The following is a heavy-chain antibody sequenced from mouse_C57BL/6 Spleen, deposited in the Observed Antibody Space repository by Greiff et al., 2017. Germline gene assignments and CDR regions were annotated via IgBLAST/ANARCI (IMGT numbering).Heavy chain of an antibody. CDR2: IYPGGGDT. Sequence: VQLQQSGPELVKPGASVKISCKASGYAFSSSWMNWVKQRPGRGLEWIGRIYPGGGDTNYNGKFKGKATLTADKSSSTAYMQLSSLTSEDSAVYSCARLGTTVDFDYWGQGTTLTVSS. CDR3: ARLGTTVDFDY. V-gene: IGHV1-82*01. CDR1: GYAFSSSW. J-gene: IGHJ2*01. D-gene: IGHD1-1*01.